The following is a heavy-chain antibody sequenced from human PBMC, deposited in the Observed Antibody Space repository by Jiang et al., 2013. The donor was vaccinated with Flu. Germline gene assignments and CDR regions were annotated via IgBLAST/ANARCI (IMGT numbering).Heavy chain of an antibody. CDR1: GFTFSSYA. CDR3: ASVDWRFDY. D-gene: IGHD3-9*01. J-gene: IGHJ4*02. Sequence: VQLLESGGGVVQPGRSLRLSCAASGFTFSSYAMHWVRQAPGKGLEWVAVISYDGSNKYYADSVKGRFTISRDNSKNTLYLQMNSLRAEDTAVYYCASVDWRFDYWGQGNPGHRLL. V-gene: IGHV3-30*01. CDR2: ISYDGSNK.